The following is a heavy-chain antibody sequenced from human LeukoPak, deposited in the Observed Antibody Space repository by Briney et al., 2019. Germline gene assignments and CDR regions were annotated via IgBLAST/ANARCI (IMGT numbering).Heavy chain of an antibody. V-gene: IGHV3-53*01. Sequence: PGGSLRLSCAASGLTFSSNYMSWVRQAPGKGLEWVSVIYSGGSTYYADSVKGRFTISRDNSKNTLYLQMNSLRAEDTAVYYCARAMIVAHDAFDIWGQGTMVTVSS. CDR3: ARAMIVAHDAFDI. D-gene: IGHD3-22*01. CDR2: IYSGGST. J-gene: IGHJ3*02. CDR1: GLTFSSNY.